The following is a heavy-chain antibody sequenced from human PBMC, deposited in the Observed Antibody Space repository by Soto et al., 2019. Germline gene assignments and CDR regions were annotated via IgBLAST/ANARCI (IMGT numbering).Heavy chain of an antibody. CDR1: GFTFRSYG. J-gene: IGHJ6*02. D-gene: IGHD2-15*01. CDR3: AKDRWAGRTRSYYYGMDV. CDR2: ISYDGSNK. Sequence: QVQLVESGGGVVQPGRSLRLSCAASGFTFRSYGMHWVRQAPGKGLGWLAVISYDGSNKYYADSVKGRFTISRDNSKNTLYLQMNSLRAEDTAVYYCAKDRWAGRTRSYYYGMDVWGQGTTVTVSS. V-gene: IGHV3-30*18.